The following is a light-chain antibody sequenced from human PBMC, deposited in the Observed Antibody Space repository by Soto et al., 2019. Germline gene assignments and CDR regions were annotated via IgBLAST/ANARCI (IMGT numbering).Light chain of an antibody. CDR2: RNN. CDR1: ISNIGSNY. Sequence: QSVLTQPSSASGTPGQRVTISCSGSISNIGSNYVYWYQQLPGTAPKLLIYRNNQRHSGVPDRFSGSKSGTSASLAISGLRSEDEADYYCASWDDSLSGVVFGGGTKLTVL. CDR3: ASWDDSLSGVV. J-gene: IGLJ2*01. V-gene: IGLV1-47*01.